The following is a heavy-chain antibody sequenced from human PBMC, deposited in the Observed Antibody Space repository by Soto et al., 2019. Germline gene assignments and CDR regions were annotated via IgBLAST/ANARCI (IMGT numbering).Heavy chain of an antibody. D-gene: IGHD3-10*01. CDR2: FRTSGDGGTT. CDR3: AKKVNSGPGSQYFDY. V-gene: IGHV3-23*01. CDR1: GFTFSSYS. Sequence: GGSLRLSCAASGFTFSSYSMSWVRQAPGKGLEWVSGFRTSGDGGTTYYAGSVKGRFTISRDNSKNMLFLQMNSLRAEDTAIYYCAKKVNSGPGSQYFDYWGQGTLVTVSS. J-gene: IGHJ4*02.